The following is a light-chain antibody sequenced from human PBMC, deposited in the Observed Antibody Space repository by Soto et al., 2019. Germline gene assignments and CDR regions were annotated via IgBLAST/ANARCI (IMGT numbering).Light chain of an antibody. Sequence: QPVLTQSPSASASLGASVKLTCTLSYGHSGYAIAWRQQRPEKGPRYLMKVNSDGSHSKGDGIPDRFSGSSSGSERYLTISSLQSEDEAGYYCQTWGAAHVVFGGGTKLTVL. CDR1: YGHSGYA. V-gene: IGLV4-69*01. J-gene: IGLJ2*01. CDR3: QTWGAAHVV. CDR2: VNSDGSH.